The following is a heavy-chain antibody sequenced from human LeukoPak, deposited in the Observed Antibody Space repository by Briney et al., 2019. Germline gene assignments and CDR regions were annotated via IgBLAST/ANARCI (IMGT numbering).Heavy chain of an antibody. CDR3: ARGSAASVGDWFDP. CDR1: GSAFTCYG. J-gene: IGHJ5*02. Sequence: ASGTVSRKASGSAFTCYGISRVRVAPGPGLGWKGWISAYNGNTNYAQKLQGRVTITTDTSPSTAYMELRSLRSDDTAVYYCARGSAASVGDWFDPWGQGTLVTVSS. CDR2: ISAYNGNT. V-gene: IGHV1-18*04. D-gene: IGHD6-25*01.